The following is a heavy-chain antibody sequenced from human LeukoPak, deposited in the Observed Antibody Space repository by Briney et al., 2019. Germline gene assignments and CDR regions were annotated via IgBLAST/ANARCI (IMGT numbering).Heavy chain of an antibody. CDR3: ARVRYNWNYVNWFDP. Sequence: ASVKVSCKASGYTFTGYYMHWVRQAPGQGLEWMGWINPNSGGTNYAQKFQGRVTMTRDKSISTAYMELSRLRSDDTAVYYCARVRYNWNYVNWFDPWGQGTLITVSS. J-gene: IGHJ5*02. D-gene: IGHD1-7*01. CDR2: INPNSGGT. CDR1: GYTFTGYY. V-gene: IGHV1-2*02.